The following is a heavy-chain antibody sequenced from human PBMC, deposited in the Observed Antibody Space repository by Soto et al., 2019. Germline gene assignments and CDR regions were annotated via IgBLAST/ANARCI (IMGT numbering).Heavy chain of an antibody. V-gene: IGHV1-69*02. D-gene: IGHD2-8*01. J-gene: IGHJ6*03. Sequence: SVKVSCKASGGTFSSYTISWVRQAPGQGLEWMGRIIPILGIANYAQKFQGRVTITADKSTSTAYMELSSLRSEDTAVYYCARGSYCTNGVCYSYYYYMDVWGKGTTVTVSS. CDR3: ARGSYCTNGVCYSYYYYMDV. CDR1: GGTFSSYT. CDR2: IIPILGIA.